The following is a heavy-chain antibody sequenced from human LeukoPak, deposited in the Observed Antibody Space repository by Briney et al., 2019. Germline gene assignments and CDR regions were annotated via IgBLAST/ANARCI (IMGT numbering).Heavy chain of an antibody. D-gene: IGHD3-3*01. V-gene: IGHV3-33*01. Sequence: GRSLRLSCAASGFTFSSYGMHGVRQAPGKGLEWVAVIWYEGSNKYYADSVKGRFTISRDNPKQTLYVHMNSLRAEDTAVYYCARDTGPYDFWSGYYPQRAYGMDVWGQGTTVTVSS. CDR2: IWYEGSNK. CDR3: ARDTGPYDFWSGYYPQRAYGMDV. CDR1: GFTFSSYG. J-gene: IGHJ6*02.